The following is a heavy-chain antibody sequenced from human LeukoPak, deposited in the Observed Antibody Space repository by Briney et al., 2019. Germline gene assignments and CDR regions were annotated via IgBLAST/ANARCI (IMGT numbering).Heavy chain of an antibody. CDR3: ARGSSGWYRDY. CDR2: ISAYNGNT. J-gene: IGHJ4*02. Sequence: ASVKVSCKASGYSFIDFYIHFVRQAPGQGLEWMGWISAYNGNTNYAQKLQGRVTMTTDTSTSTAYMELRSLRSDDTAVYYCARGSSGWYRDYWGQGTLVTVSS. CDR1: GYSFIDFY. D-gene: IGHD6-19*01. V-gene: IGHV1-18*04.